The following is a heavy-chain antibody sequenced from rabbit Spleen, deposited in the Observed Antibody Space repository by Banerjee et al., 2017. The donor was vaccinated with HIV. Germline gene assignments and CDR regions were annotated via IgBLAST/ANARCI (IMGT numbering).Heavy chain of an antibody. CDR3: ARDTSSSFSSYGMDL. J-gene: IGHJ6*01. Sequence: QSLEESGGDLVKPGASLTLTCTASGFSFIAGYYMCWVRQAPGKGLEWIGCIDTGSSGFTYFASWAQGRFTISKTSSTTVTLQMTSLTAADTATYFCARDTSSSFSSYGMDLWGQGTLVTVS. CDR1: GFSFIAGYY. CDR2: IDTGSSGFT. D-gene: IGHD1-1*01. V-gene: IGHV1S40*01.